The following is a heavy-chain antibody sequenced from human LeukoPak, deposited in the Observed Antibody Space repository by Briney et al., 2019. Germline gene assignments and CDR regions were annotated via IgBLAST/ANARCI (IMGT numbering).Heavy chain of an antibody. V-gene: IGHV4-59*02. J-gene: IGHJ4*02. CDR2: IHHSGNS. CDR1: GASVTDYY. CDR3: ARDPYGGNAVD. D-gene: IGHD4-23*01. Sequence: SETLSLTRTVSGASVTDYYWSWIRQSPGKGLEWISYIHHSGNSDYNPSLRSRVTTSLDTSKNQFSLKLSSVTAADTAVYYCARDPYGGNAVDWGQGTLVTVSS.